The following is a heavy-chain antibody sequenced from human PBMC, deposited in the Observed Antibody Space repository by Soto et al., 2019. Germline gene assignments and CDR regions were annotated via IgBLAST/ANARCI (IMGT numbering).Heavy chain of an antibody. J-gene: IGHJ5*02. D-gene: IGHD4-17*01. CDR1: GGSISSSSYY. Sequence: SETLSLTYTVSGGSISSSSYYWGWIRQPPGKGLEWIGSIYYSGSTYYNPSLKSRVTISVDTSKNQFSLKLSSVTAADTAVYYCAIYDVSYGDYALFAPCGQGTLVTVSS. CDR3: AIYDVSYGDYALFAP. V-gene: IGHV4-39*01. CDR2: IYYSGST.